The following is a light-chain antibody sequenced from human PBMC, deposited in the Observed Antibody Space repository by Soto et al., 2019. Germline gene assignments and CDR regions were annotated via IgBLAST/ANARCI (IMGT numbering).Light chain of an antibody. Sequence: DIQMTQSPSTLSASVGDRVTITCRASQSVTSWLAWYQQKPGKAPNLLIYKASNLEYGVSSRFSGSGYGTEFPLTISSLEPDYFATYYCQQYRGYSWTFGQGTKVEIK. CDR3: QQYRGYSWT. V-gene: IGKV1-5*03. CDR2: KAS. J-gene: IGKJ1*01. CDR1: QSVTSW.